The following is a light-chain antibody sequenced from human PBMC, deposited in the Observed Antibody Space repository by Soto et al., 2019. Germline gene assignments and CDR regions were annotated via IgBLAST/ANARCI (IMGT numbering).Light chain of an antibody. Sequence: EIVLTQSPATLSLSPGERATLSCRASQRFNTYLVWYQQEPGQAPRLLIYDASNRATGIPARFSGSGSRTDFTLTISSLEPEDFAVYYCQQRSNWPGTFGQGTKVDIK. CDR2: DAS. V-gene: IGKV3-11*01. CDR3: QQRSNWPGT. J-gene: IGKJ1*01. CDR1: QRFNTY.